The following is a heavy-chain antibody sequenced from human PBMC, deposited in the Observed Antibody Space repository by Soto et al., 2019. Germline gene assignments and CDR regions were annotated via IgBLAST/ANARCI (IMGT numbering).Heavy chain of an antibody. J-gene: IGHJ6*02. CDR1: RCTNCIGRFY. CDR2: IYYTGNT. Sequence: QTPSITCTVSRCTNCIGRFYWNSIRLPPGKSLEWSASIYYTGNTYYNPSVTSRVTISVDTSKNQFSLKLSSVASGDTSAYYCARVYDSKSDVYYCGMDGCGQGTRVTVSS. D-gene: IGHD5-12*01. V-gene: IGHV4-30-4*08. CDR3: ARVYDSKSDVYYCGMDG.